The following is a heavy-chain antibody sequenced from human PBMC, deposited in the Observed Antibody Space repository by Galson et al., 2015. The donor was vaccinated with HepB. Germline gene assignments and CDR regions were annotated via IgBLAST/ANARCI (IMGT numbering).Heavy chain of an antibody. CDR2: INANGVGA. CDR3: VILPWTTGFDF. V-gene: IGHV3-64D*06. CDR1: GFTFSSYS. J-gene: IGHJ4*02. D-gene: IGHD4-17*01. Sequence: SLRLSCAASGFTFSSYSAHWVRQAPGKGLEYVSGINANGVGAYYADSVKGRFTISRDNSKNTSYLQMSSLRVEDTALYYCVILPWTTGFDFWGRGTLVTVSS.